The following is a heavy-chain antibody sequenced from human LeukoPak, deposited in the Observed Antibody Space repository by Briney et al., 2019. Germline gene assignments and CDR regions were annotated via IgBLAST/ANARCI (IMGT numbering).Heavy chain of an antibody. CDR1: GYSISKGYY. CDR3: ARRTTYFGWLPSESPSCFDY. D-gene: IGHD3-9*01. V-gene: IGHV4-38-2*02. Sequence: SETLSLTCTVSGYSISKGYYWGWIRQPPGKGLEWIGSIYHSGSTYYNPSLKSRVTISVDTSKNQFSLKLSSVTAADTAVYYCARRTTYFGWLPSESPSCFDYWGQGTLVTVSS. J-gene: IGHJ4*02. CDR2: IYHSGST.